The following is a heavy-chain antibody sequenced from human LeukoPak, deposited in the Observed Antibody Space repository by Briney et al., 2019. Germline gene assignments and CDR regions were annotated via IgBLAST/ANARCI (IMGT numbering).Heavy chain of an antibody. J-gene: IGHJ4*02. D-gene: IGHD2-2*01. CDR3: AKGGYCSSTSCYPADY. CDR2: ISGSGGST. CDR1: GFTFSRLW. Sequence: GGSLRLSCAASGFTFSRLWMSWVRQAPGKGLEWVSAISGSGGSTCYADSVKGRFTISRDNSKNTMFLQMNSLRAEDTAVYYCAKGGYCSSTSCYPADYWGQGTLVTVSS. V-gene: IGHV3-23*01.